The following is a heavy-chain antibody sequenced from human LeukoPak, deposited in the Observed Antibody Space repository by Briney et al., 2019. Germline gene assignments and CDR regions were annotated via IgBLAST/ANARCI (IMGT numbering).Heavy chain of an antibody. CDR1: GGSISSGSHY. V-gene: IGHV4-61*02. D-gene: IGHD3-22*01. J-gene: IGHJ6*02. CDR2: ISSSGST. Sequence: PSQTLSLTCKVSGGSISSGSHYWSWIRQPAGKGLEWIGRISSSGSTIYNPSLKSRVTISVDMSKNQFSLKLTSVTAADTAVYFCAREHDSRVPYYNGMDVWGQGTTVTVSS. CDR3: AREHDSRVPYYNGMDV.